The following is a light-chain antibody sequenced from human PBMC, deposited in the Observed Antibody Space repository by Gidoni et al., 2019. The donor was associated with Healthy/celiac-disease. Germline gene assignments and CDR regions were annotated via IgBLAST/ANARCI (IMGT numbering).Light chain of an antibody. CDR1: SSDVGGYNY. CDR2: EVS. Sequence: QSALTQPASVSGSPGQAITISCTGTSSDVGGYNYVSWYQQHPGKAPELMIYEVSNRPSGVSNRFSGSKSGNTASLTISGIQAEDEADYYCSSYTSSSTLAVVFGGGTKLTVL. V-gene: IGLV2-14*01. J-gene: IGLJ2*01. CDR3: SSYTSSSTLAVV.